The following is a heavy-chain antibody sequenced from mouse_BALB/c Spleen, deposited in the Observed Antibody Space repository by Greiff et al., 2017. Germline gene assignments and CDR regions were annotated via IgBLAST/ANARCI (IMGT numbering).Heavy chain of an antibody. D-gene: IGHD2-4*01. V-gene: IGHV5-6-5*01. CDR2: ISSGGST. CDR1: GFTFSSYA. Sequence: EVQRVESGGGLVKPGGSLKLSCAASGFTFSSYAMSWVRQTPEKRLEWVASISSGGSTYYPDSVKGRFTISRDNARNILYLQMSSLRSEDTAMYYCALYYDYLAWFAYWGQGTLVTVSA. J-gene: IGHJ3*01. CDR3: ALYYDYLAWFAY.